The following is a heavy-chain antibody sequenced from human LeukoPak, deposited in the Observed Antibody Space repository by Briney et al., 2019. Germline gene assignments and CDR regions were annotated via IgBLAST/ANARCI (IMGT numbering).Heavy chain of an antibody. CDR2: INPNSGGT. CDR1: GYTFTGYY. Sequence: ASVKVSYKASGYTFTGYYIHWVRQAPGQGLECMGWINPNSGGTDYAQKFQGRVTMTTDTSISTVYMELSRLRSDDTAVYYCAREAGLIEVLPAASNWFDPWGQGTLVIVAS. CDR3: AREAGLIEVLPAASNWFDP. V-gene: IGHV1-2*02. D-gene: IGHD2-2*01. J-gene: IGHJ5*02.